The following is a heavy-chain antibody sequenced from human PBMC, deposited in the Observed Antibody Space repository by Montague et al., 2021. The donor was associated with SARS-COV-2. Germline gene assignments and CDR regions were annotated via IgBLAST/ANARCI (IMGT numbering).Heavy chain of an antibody. CDR2: IFYSGST. J-gene: IGHJ4*02. V-gene: IGHV4-59*01. Sequence: SETLSLTCAISGGSFSNYYWSWIRQPPGKGLEWLGYIFYSGSTYNPSLNSRVTMSLDTSKNHFSLHLISVTAADTAVYYCAKASRGYGGGFDSWGQGTLVIVSS. CDR3: AKASRGYGGGFDS. D-gene: IGHD4-23*01. CDR1: GGSFSNYY.